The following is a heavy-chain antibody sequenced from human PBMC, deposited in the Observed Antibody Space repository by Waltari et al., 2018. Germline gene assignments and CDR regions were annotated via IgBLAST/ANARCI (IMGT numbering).Heavy chain of an antibody. D-gene: IGHD1-20*01. V-gene: IGHV1-18*04. CDR3: ATDNLNAFHN. J-gene: IGHJ4*02. CDR2: VSTLNGKT. Sequence: QVQLLQSGAEVKEPGASVKVSCRASGYSFTSVGISWVRLAPGQGLEWVGWVSTLNGKTNYAQNVQDRVTMTTDTSTSTAYMERRSLRFDDTAVYFCATDNLNAFHNWGQGTLVTVSS. CDR1: GYSFTSVG.